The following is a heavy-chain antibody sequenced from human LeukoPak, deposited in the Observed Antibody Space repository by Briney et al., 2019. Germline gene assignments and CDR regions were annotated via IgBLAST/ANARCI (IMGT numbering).Heavy chain of an antibody. J-gene: IGHJ4*02. D-gene: IGHD3-3*01. V-gene: IGHV3-7*03. Sequence: GGSLRLSCAASGFTFSNYWMSWVRQAPGKGLEWVANIKRDESEKYYVGSVKGRFTISRDNAKNFLFLQINSLRVEDTAVYYCAREPTIFGVVIPPDYWGQGTLVTVSS. CDR2: IKRDESEK. CDR1: GFTFSNYW. CDR3: AREPTIFGVVIPPDY.